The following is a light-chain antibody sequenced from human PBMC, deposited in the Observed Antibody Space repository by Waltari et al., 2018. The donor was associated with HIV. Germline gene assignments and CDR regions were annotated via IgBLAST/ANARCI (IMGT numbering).Light chain of an antibody. Sequence: QSALTQPRSVSGSPGQSVTISCTGTSSDVGAYNYVSWYQQHPGKAPKLMIYDVNKRPSGVPDRFSGSKSGNTASLNISGLQAEEESDYYCCSYAGIWGVFGTGTKVTVL. J-gene: IGLJ1*01. CDR3: CSYAGIWGV. CDR1: SSDVGAYNY. CDR2: DVN. V-gene: IGLV2-11*01.